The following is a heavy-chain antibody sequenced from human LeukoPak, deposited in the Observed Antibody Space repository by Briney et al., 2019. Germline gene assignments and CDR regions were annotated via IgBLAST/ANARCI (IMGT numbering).Heavy chain of an antibody. J-gene: IGHJ6*03. D-gene: IGHD3-3*01. CDR3: ARVSITIFGVIRYYMDV. CDR1: GFTFSRYW. V-gene: IGHV3-7*01. Sequence: GGSLRLSCAASGFTFSRYWMSWVRQAPGKGLEWVANIKQDGSEKYYVDSVKGRFTISRDNAKNSLYLQMNSVRAEDTAIYYCARVSITIFGVIRYYMDVWGKGTTVTVSS. CDR2: IKQDGSEK.